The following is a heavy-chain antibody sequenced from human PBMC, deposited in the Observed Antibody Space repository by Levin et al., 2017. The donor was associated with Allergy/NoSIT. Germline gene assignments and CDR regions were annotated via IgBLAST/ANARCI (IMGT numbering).Heavy chain of an antibody. CDR2: IYHSGST. J-gene: IGHJ4*02. Sequence: SETLSLTCAVSGGSISSSNWWSWVRQPPGKGLEWIGEIYHSGSTNYNPSLKSRVTISVDKSKNQFSLKLSSVTAADTAVYYCARGPREYSSSSGQPFDYWGQGTLVTVSS. CDR1: GGSISSSNW. D-gene: IGHD6-6*01. CDR3: ARGPREYSSSSGQPFDY. V-gene: IGHV4-4*02.